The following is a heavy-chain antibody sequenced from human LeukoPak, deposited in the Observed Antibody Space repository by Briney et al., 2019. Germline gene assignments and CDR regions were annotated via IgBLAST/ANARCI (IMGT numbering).Heavy chain of an antibody. D-gene: IGHD3-22*01. CDR2: INLNSGGT. CDR3: ARVRISYYDSSGPLDY. J-gene: IGHJ4*02. V-gene: IGHV1-2*02. CDR1: GYTFTGYY. Sequence: ASVKVPCKASGYTFTGYYMHWVRQAPGQGLEWMGWINLNSGGTNYAQKFQGRVTMTRDMSISTAYMELSRLRSDDTAVYYCARVRISYYDSSGPLDYWGQGTLVTVSS.